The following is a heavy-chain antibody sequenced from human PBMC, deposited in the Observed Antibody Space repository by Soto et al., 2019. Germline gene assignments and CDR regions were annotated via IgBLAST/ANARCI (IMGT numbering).Heavy chain of an antibody. CDR2: SYYSGST. V-gene: IGHV4-59*01. CDR1: GGAISSYY. D-gene: IGHD3-10*01. J-gene: IGHJ6*02. CDR3: ARRSNFYGSGRYSHSGMDV. Sequence: QVQLQETGPGLVKPSETLSLTCTVSGGAISSYYWSWIREPPGKGLEWIGYSYYSGSTNYNPSIKRPATISVDTSKNQFSLKLSSVTSADTAVYYCARRSNFYGSGRYSHSGMDVWGQGTTVTVSS.